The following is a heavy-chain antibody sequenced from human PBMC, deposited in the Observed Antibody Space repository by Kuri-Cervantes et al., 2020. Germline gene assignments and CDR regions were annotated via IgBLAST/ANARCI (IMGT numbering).Heavy chain of an antibody. Sequence: GSLRLSCAVYGGSFSGYYWSWIRQPPGKGLEWIGEINHSGSTNYNPSLKSRVTISVDKSKNQFSLKLNSVTAADTAIYYCASVTGTGFPDYWGQGARVTVSS. V-gene: IGHV4-34*01. CDR1: GGSFSGYY. J-gene: IGHJ4*02. CDR3: ASVTGTGFPDY. CDR2: INHSGST. D-gene: IGHD2-8*02.